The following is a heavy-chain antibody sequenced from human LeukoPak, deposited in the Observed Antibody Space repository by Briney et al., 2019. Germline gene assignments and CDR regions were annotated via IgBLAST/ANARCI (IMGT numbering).Heavy chain of an antibody. CDR1: GFTFSSYG. J-gene: IGHJ4*02. Sequence: GGSLRLSCAASGFTFSSYGMHWVRQAPGKGLEWVAFIRYDGSNKYYADSVKGRFTISRDNSKNTLYLQMNSLRAEDTAVYYCAKDHRRGRDYDILTGYYPFDYWGQGTLVTVSS. CDR2: IRYDGSNK. CDR3: AKDHRRGRDYDILTGYYPFDY. D-gene: IGHD3-9*01. V-gene: IGHV3-30*02.